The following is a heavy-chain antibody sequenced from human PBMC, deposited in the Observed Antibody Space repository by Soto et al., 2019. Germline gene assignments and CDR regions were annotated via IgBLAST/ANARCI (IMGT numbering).Heavy chain of an antibody. CDR2: ISYDGSNK. Sequence: GGSLRLSCAASGFTFSSYAMHGVRQAPGKGLEWVAVISYDGSNKYYADSVKGRFTISRDNSKNTLYLQMNSLRAEDTAVYYCARDRDGSGIGYYYYYGMDVWGQGTTVTVS. CDR3: ARDRDGSGIGYYYYYGMDV. J-gene: IGHJ6*02. D-gene: IGHD3-10*01. CDR1: GFTFSSYA. V-gene: IGHV3-30-3*01.